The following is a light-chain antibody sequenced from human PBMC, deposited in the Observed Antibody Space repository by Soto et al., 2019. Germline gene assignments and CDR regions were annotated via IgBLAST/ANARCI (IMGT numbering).Light chain of an antibody. J-gene: IGLJ1*01. CDR3: CSYAGSNNLGV. Sequence: SVLTQPPSASGSPGQSVTISCTGTSSDFGGYNSVSWYQQHPGKAPKLMIYEVSKRPSGVPGRFSGSKSGNTASLTVSGLQAEDEADYYCCSYAGSNNLGVFGTGTKVTVL. V-gene: IGLV2-8*01. CDR1: SSDFGGYNS. CDR2: EVS.